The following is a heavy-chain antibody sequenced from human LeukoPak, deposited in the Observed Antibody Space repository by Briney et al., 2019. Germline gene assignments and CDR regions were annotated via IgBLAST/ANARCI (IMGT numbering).Heavy chain of an antibody. D-gene: IGHD3-9*01. CDR1: GFTVSSNY. CDR2: IYSGGST. Sequence: SGGSLRLSCAASGFTVSSNYMSWVRQAPGKGLEWVSVIYSGGSTYYADSVKGRFTISRDNSKNTLYLQMNSLRAEDTAVYYCARDSPNVRYFDWLSGYYYMDVWGKGTTVTISS. J-gene: IGHJ6*03. CDR3: ARDSPNVRYFDWLSGYYYMDV. V-gene: IGHV3-66*01.